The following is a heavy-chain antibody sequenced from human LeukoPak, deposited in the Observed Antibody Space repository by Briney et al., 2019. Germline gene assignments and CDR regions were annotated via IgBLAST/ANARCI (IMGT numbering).Heavy chain of an antibody. D-gene: IGHD6-6*01. J-gene: IGHJ4*02. CDR1: GFTFNSYG. CDR3: ARAGQLAYYFDY. V-gene: IGHV3-33*01. Sequence: GGSLRLSCAASGFTFNSYGMHWVRQAPGKGLEWVAVIWYDGSNKYYADSVKGRFTISRDNSKNTLYLQMNSLRAEDTAVYYCARAGQLAYYFDYWGQGTLVTVSS. CDR2: IWYDGSNK.